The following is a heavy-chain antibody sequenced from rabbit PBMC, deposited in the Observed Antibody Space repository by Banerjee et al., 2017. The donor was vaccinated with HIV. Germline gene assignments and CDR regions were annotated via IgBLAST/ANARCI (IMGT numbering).Heavy chain of an antibody. V-gene: IGHV1S45*01. CDR1: GFDFSSYYM. CDR2: IYNGDGST. D-gene: IGHD6-1*01. Sequence: QEQLKESGGGLVQPGGSLKLSCKASGFDFSSYYMSWVRQAPGKGLEWIACIYNGDGSTYYATWAKGRFTISKASSTTVTLQMTSLTAADTATYFCARALASVGNYAWDLWGPGTLVTVS. J-gene: IGHJ4*01. CDR3: ARALASVGNYAWDL.